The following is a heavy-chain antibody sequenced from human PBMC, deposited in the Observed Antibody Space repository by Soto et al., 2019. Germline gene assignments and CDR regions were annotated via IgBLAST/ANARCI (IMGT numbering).Heavy chain of an antibody. CDR2: INPSGGST. J-gene: IGHJ4*02. Sequence: QVQLVQSGAEVKKPGASVKVSCKASGYTFTSYYMHWVRQAPGQGLEWMGIINPSGGSTSYAQKFQGRVTMTRDTSTSTVYMELSSLRSEDTAVYYCARDPSSIAARSDLDYWGQGTLVTVSS. D-gene: IGHD6-6*01. CDR1: GYTFTSYY. V-gene: IGHV1-46*03. CDR3: ARDPSSIAARSDLDY.